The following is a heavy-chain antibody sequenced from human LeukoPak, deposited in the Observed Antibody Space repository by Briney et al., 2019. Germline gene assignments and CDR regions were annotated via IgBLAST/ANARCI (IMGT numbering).Heavy chain of an antibody. Sequence: SETLSLTCTVSGGSISSYYWSWIRQPPGKGLEWIGYIYYSGSTNHNPSLKSRVTISVDTSKNQFSLKLSSVTAADTAVYYCARAVYGSGISFDPWGQGTLVTVSS. CDR2: IYYSGST. J-gene: IGHJ5*02. CDR1: GGSISSYY. D-gene: IGHD3-10*01. V-gene: IGHV4-59*01. CDR3: ARAVYGSGISFDP.